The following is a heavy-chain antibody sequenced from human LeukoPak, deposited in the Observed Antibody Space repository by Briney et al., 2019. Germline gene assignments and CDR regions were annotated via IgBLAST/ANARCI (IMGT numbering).Heavy chain of an antibody. J-gene: IGHJ6*03. CDR3: ARVSFYNYYDSSGPPYYYYYYMDV. CDR1: GGSFSGYY. V-gene: IGHV4-34*01. Sequence: PSETLSLTCAVYGGSFSGYYWSWIRQPPGKGLEWIGEINHSGSTNYNPSLKSRVTISVDTSKNQFSLKLSSVTAADTAVYYCARVSFYNYYDSSGPPYYYYYYMDVWGKGTTVTVSS. CDR2: INHSGST. D-gene: IGHD3-22*01.